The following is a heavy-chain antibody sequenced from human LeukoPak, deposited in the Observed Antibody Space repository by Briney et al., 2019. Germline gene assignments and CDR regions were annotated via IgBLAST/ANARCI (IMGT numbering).Heavy chain of an antibody. J-gene: IGHJ4*02. D-gene: IGHD2-2*01. CDR3: ATNLFCASASCL. Sequence: RPGGSLRLSCAASGFTFDDYGMSWVRQAPGKGLEWVSGINWNGGSTGYADSVKGRFTISRDNANDSLYLEMKSLRVEDTATYYCATNLFCASASCLWGQGTLVTVSS. CDR1: GFTFDDYG. CDR2: INWNGGST. V-gene: IGHV3-20*04.